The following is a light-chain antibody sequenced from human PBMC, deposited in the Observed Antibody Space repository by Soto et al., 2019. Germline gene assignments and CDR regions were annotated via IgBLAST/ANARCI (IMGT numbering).Light chain of an antibody. J-gene: IGLJ2*01. CDR2: DNG. V-gene: IGLV1-51*01. Sequence: QSVLTQPPSMSAAPGQRVTISCSGSSSNIGNNFVSWYQQFPGTAPKLLIFDNGQRPSGIPDRFFGAKSGSSATLSITGPQTGDEAIYYCATWDTKLNAVVFGGGTQLTVL. CDR1: SSNIGNNF. CDR3: ATWDTKLNAVV.